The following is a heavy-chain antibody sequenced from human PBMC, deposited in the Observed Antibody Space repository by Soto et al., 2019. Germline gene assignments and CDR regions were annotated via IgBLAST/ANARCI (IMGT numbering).Heavy chain of an antibody. J-gene: IGHJ6*02. CDR2: IERDDDDK. CDR1: GSSLNSPGMC. CDR3: ARSIRGPRRFNGMDV. D-gene: IGHD1-20*01. V-gene: IGHV2-70*13. Sequence: PSPTLVNPADTLTLACFISGSSLNSPGMCVSWIPHPPGKALEWLALIERDDDDKYYSTSLKTRLTISKDTRKNQVVLTMANMDPADTGTYYCARSIRGPRRFNGMDVWGQGT.